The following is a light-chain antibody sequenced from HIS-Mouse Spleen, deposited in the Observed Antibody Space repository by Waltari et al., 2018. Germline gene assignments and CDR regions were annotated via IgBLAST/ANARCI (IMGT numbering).Light chain of an antibody. CDR1: QSVLYSSNNKNY. Sequence: DIVMTQSPVSLAVSLGERATINCKSSQSVLYSSNNKNYLAWYQQKPGQPPKLLIYWASIRESGVPDRFSGSGSGTDFTLTISSLQAEDVAVYYCQQYYSTPYTFGQGTKLEIK. CDR3: QQYYSTPYT. V-gene: IGKV4-1*01. CDR2: WAS. J-gene: IGKJ2*01.